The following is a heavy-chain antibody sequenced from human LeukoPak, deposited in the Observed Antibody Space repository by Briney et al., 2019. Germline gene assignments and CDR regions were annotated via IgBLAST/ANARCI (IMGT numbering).Heavy chain of an antibody. J-gene: IGHJ5*02. CDR2: ISGSGGST. Sequence: GGSLRLSCAASGFTFSSYAMSWVRQAPGKGLEWVSAISGSGGSTYYADSVKGRFTISRDNSKNTLYLQMNSLRAEDTAVYYCAKDQRYSSGWYLGWFDPWGQGTPVTVSS. CDR1: GFTFSSYA. CDR3: AKDQRYSSGWYLGWFDP. D-gene: IGHD6-19*01. V-gene: IGHV3-23*01.